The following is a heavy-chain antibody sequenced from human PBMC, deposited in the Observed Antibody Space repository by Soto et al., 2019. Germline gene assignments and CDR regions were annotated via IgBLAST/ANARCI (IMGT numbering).Heavy chain of an antibody. V-gene: IGHV1-69*12. CDR2: IIPMYGIA. CDR3: AGEVGGTGLHL. CDR1: GGTFKKYG. Sequence: QVQLVQSGAEVKKPGSSVRVSCRTSGGTFKKYGFSWVRQAPGQGLEWMGGIIPMYGIANYGQIFQGRLTIIADESTNTGYMDLTSLKSEDTAVYYCAGEVGGTGLHLWGQGTQVTVSS. D-gene: IGHD1-26*01. J-gene: IGHJ5*02.